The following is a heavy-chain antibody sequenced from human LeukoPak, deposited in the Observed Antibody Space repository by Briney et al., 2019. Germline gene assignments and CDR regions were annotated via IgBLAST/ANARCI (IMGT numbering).Heavy chain of an antibody. CDR3: ARHKGRYSGYDMFDY. CDR1: GYSFTSYW. CDR2: IYPGDSDT. V-gene: IGHV5-51*01. J-gene: IGHJ4*02. Sequence: GESLKISCKGSGYSFTSYWIGWVRQMPGKGLEWMGIIYPGDSDTRYSPSFQGQVTISADKSISTAYLQWSSLKASDTAMYYCARHKGRYSGYDMFDYWGQGTLVTVSS. D-gene: IGHD5-12*01.